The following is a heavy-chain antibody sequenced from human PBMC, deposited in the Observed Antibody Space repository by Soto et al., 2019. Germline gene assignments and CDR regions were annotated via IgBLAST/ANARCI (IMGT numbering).Heavy chain of an antibody. CDR1: GFTVSSNY. J-gene: IGHJ3*02. Sequence: EVQLVESGGGLIQPGGSLRLSCAASGFTVSSNYMNWVRQAPGKGLEWVSVIYSAGSTYYGDSVKGRFTISRDNSKNTLYLQMNSLRAEDTAVYSCARDSQLWSHDAFDIWGQGTMVTVSS. D-gene: IGHD5-18*01. CDR3: ARDSQLWSHDAFDI. CDR2: IYSAGST. V-gene: IGHV3-53*01.